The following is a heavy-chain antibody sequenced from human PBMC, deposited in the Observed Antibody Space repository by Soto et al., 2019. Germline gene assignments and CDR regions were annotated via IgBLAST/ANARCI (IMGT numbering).Heavy chain of an antibody. CDR3: ARVVHYYGSGSYYWFDP. CDR2: IYYSGST. V-gene: IGHV4-30-4*01. J-gene: IGHJ5*02. CDR1: GGSISSGDYY. D-gene: IGHD3-10*01. Sequence: PSQTLSLTCTVSGGSISSGDYYWSWIRQPPGKGLEWIGYIYYSGSTYYNPSLKSRVTISVDTSKKQFSLKLSSVTAEDTAVYYCARVVHYYGSGSYYWFDPWGQGTLVTGSS.